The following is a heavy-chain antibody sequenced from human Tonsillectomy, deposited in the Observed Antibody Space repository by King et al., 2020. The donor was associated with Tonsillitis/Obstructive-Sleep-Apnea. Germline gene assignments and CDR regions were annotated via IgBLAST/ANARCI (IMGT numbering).Heavy chain of an antibody. CDR3: AKERVATIWGHDY. J-gene: IGHJ4*02. CDR2: ISGSDDRT. CDR1: GFTFSSYP. D-gene: IGHD5-12*01. Sequence: VQLVESGGGLVQPGGSLRLSCAASGFTFSSYPMSWVRQAPGKGLEWVSIISGSDDRTYYADSVKGRFTISRETSKSTLYLQMNSLRAEDTAVYYGAKERVATIWGHDYWGQGTLVTVSS. V-gene: IGHV3-23*04.